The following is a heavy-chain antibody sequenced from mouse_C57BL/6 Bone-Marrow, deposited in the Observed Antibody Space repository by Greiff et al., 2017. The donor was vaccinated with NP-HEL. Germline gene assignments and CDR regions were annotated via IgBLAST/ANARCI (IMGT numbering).Heavy chain of an antibody. CDR3: AREGYGSSLYFDY. D-gene: IGHD1-1*01. Sequence: QVQLQQPGAELVMPGASVKLSCKASGYTFTSYWMHWVKQRPGQGLEWIGEIDPSDSYTNYNQKFKGKSTLTVDTSSSTAYMQLSSLTSEDSAVYYCAREGYGSSLYFDYWGQGTTLTVSS. CDR1: GYTFTSYW. V-gene: IGHV1-69*01. J-gene: IGHJ2*01. CDR2: IDPSDSYT.